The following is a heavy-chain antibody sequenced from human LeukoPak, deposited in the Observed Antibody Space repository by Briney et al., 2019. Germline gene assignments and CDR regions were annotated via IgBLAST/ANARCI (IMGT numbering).Heavy chain of an antibody. V-gene: IGHV3-30*02. J-gene: IGHJ4*02. CDR3: ARETPYLFEQWLGGYIDY. CDR2: IRYDGSNK. CDR1: GFTFSSYS. Sequence: PGGSLRLSCAASGFTFSSYSMNWVRQAPGKGLEWVAFIRYDGSNKYYADSVKGRFTISRDNSKNTLFLQMSSLRAEDTALYYCARETPYLFEQWLGGYIDYWGQGTLVTVSS. D-gene: IGHD6-19*01.